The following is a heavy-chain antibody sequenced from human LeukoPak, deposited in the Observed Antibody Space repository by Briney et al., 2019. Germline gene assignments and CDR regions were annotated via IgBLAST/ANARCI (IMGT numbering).Heavy chain of an antibody. J-gene: IGHJ4*02. CDR3: AKRHYYYDSSGYSH. CDR1: GFTFSSYG. CDR2: ISGSGGST. V-gene: IGHV3-23*01. D-gene: IGHD3-22*01. Sequence: GGSLRLSCAASGFTFSSYGMSWVRQAPGKGLEWVSAISGSGGSTYYADSVKGRFTISRDNSKNTLYLQMNSLRAEDTAVYYCAKRHYYYDSSGYSHWGQGTLVTVSS.